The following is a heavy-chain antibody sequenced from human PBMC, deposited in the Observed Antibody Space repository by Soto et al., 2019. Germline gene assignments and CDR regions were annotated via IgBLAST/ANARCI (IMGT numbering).Heavy chain of an antibody. J-gene: IGHJ5*02. CDR1: GFTFSSYA. V-gene: IGHV3-23*01. D-gene: IGHD3-16*01. CDR3: AKLGSQGNNWFEP. CDR2: ISGSGGST. Sequence: GGSLRLSCAASGFTFSSYAMSLVRQAPGKGLDWVSAISGSGGSTYYADSVMGRFTISRDNSKNTLYLQMNSLRAEDTAVYYCAKLGSQGNNWFEPWGQGTMVTVSS.